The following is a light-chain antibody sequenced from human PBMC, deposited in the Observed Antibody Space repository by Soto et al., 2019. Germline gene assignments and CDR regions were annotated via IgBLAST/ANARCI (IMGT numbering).Light chain of an antibody. CDR3: QQYGNSPQT. J-gene: IGKJ1*01. Sequence: EIVLTQSPATLSSSPGERATLSCRASQTVNSRLAWYQHKPGQAPRLLIYHTSNRATGIPARFSGSGSGTDFTLTISSLETEDFAVYYCQQYGNSPQTFGQGTKVDIK. CDR2: HTS. CDR1: QTVNSR. V-gene: IGKV3-11*01.